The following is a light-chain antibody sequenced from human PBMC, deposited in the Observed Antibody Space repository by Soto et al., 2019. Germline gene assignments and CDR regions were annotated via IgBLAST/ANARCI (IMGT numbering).Light chain of an antibody. V-gene: IGKV3-11*01. CDR1: QSISSS. Sequence: IVLTQSPATLSLSPVERATLSCMASQSISSSLAWYQQKPGQAPRLLIYDASNRATGIPARFSGSGSGTDFTLTISSLESEDFAVYYCQERSNWPPITFGQGTRLEI. CDR3: QERSNWPPIT. CDR2: DAS. J-gene: IGKJ5*01.